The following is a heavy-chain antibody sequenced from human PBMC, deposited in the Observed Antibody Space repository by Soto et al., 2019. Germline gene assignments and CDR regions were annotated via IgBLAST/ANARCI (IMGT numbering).Heavy chain of an antibody. CDR1: GYSFTSYW. V-gene: IGHV5-51*01. CDR3: ARTYYYGSGSLSSPYYMDV. Sequence: LGESLKISCKGSGYSFTSYWIGWVRQMPGKGLEWMGIIYPGDSDTRYSPSFQGQVTISADKSISTAYLQWSSLKASDTAMYYCARTYYYGSGSLSSPYYMDVWGKGTTVTISS. D-gene: IGHD3-10*01. CDR2: IYPGDSDT. J-gene: IGHJ6*03.